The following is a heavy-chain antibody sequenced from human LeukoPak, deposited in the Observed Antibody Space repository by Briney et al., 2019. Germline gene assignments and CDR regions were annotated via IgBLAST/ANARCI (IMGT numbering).Heavy chain of an antibody. CDR3: ARVCLRNGYNWFDP. J-gene: IGHJ5*02. D-gene: IGHD3-3*01. V-gene: IGHV1-8*03. CDR2: MSPDSSDT. Sequence: ASVKVSCKASGYTFTDYYINWVRQAPGQGLEWMGWMSPDSSDTGYAHKFQGRVTITRNTSITTAYMELRSLTFEDTAVYYCARVCLRNGYNWFDPWGQGTLVTVSS. CDR1: GYTFTDYY.